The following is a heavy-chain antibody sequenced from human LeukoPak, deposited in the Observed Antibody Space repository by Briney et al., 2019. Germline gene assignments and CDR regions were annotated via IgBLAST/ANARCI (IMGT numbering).Heavy chain of an antibody. CDR1: GFTFSNYA. CDR3: AKGRTQLWLDDAFDI. J-gene: IGHJ3*02. CDR2: FSGSGGST. D-gene: IGHD5-18*01. V-gene: IGHV3-23*01. Sequence: QSGGSLRLSCAASGFTFSNYAMTWVRQAPGKGLEWVSTFSGSGGSTYYADSVKGRFTISRDNSKNTLYLQMNSLRAEDTAVYFCAKGRTQLWLDDAFDIWGQGTMVTVSS.